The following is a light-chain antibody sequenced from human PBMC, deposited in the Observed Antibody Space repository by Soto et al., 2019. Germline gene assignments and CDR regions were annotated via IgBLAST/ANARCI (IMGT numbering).Light chain of an antibody. V-gene: IGKV3-20*01. Sequence: ENVLTQSPGTLSLSPGQRATLSCRASHTISSSYLAWYQQKPGQAPRLLIYAISDRATGVPDRFRGSGSGTDFTLTISRLEPEDFAVYYCQHFGTPPWTFGQGTKVDIK. CDR3: QHFGTPPWT. CDR1: HTISSSY. CDR2: AIS. J-gene: IGKJ1*01.